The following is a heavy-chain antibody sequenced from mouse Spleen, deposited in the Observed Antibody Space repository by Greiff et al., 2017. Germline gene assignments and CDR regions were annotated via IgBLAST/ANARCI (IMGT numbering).Heavy chain of an antibody. CDR3: ARYGRGYAMDY. V-gene: IGHV7-3*01. Sequence: VQAVESGGGLVQPGGSLSLFCAASGFTFPDHYMSWVRQPPGKALEWLGFIRNKANGYTTEYSASVKGRFTISRDNSQSILYLQMNALRAEDSATYYCARYGRGYAMDYWGQGTSVTVSS. CDR1: GFTFPDHY. J-gene: IGHJ4*01. CDR2: IRNKANGYTT.